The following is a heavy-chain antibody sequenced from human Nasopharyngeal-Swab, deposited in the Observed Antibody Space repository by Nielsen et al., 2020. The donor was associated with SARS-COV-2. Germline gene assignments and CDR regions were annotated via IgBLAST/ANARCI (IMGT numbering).Heavy chain of an antibody. CDR1: GGSISSYY. V-gene: IGHV4-59*01. D-gene: IGHD6-13*01. J-gene: IGHJ6*02. Sequence: SETLSLTCAVYGGSISSYYWSWIRQPPGKGLEWIGYIYYSGSTNYNPSLKSRVTISVDTSKNQFSLKLSSVTAADTAVYYCARARGAAAGTIDTYGMDVWGQGTTVTVSS. CDR2: IYYSGST. CDR3: ARARGAAAGTIDTYGMDV.